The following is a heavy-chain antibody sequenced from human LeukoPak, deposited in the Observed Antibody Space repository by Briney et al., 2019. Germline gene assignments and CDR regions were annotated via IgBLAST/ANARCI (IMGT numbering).Heavy chain of an antibody. Sequence: SETLSLTCTVSGGSISSDYWSWIRQPPGKGLEWIGYIYYSGSTKYNPSLKSRVTISVDTSKNQFSLKLSSVTAADTAVYYCARLDCSSTGCYYNWFDPWGQGTLVTVSS. CDR3: ARLDCSSTGCYYNWFDP. J-gene: IGHJ5*02. D-gene: IGHD2-2*01. CDR1: GGSISSDY. CDR2: IYYSGST. V-gene: IGHV4-59*01.